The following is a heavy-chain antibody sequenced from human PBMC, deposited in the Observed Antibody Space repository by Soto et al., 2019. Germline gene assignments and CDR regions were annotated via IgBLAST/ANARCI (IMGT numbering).Heavy chain of an antibody. CDR2: IWYDGSNE. V-gene: IGHV3-33*01. J-gene: IGHJ5*02. CDR1: GFNFDSYG. D-gene: IGHD4-17*01. Sequence: QVQLVESGGGVVQPGRSLRLSCAASGFNFDSYGMHWVRQAPGKGLEWVAVIWYDGSNEYYADSVKGRFTVSRDNAKNTVYQQMNSLRVEDTAVYYCARELTAVTTPSFDHWGQGAQVIVSS. CDR3: ARELTAVTTPSFDH.